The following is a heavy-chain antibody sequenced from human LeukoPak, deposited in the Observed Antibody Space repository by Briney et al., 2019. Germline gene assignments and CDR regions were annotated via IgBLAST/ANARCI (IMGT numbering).Heavy chain of an antibody. CDR2: ISTIISYI. CDR3: ARARLYYYYYMDV. Sequence: PGGSLKLSCAASGFTFSSYSMNWVRQAPGKGLEWIASISTIISYIYYAESLKGRFTITRDNAKNTVYLQMNSLRAEDTAVYYCARARLYYYYYMDVWGKGTTVTVSS. CDR1: GFTFSSYS. J-gene: IGHJ6*03. V-gene: IGHV3-21*01.